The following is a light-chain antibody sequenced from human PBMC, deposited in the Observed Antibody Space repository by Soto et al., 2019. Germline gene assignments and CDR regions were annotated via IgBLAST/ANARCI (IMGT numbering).Light chain of an antibody. Sequence: DIVFTQFPVTLSLSPGERATLSCRASQSLTRNYLAWYQQKVGQAPRLLIYGANTRAAGIPDRFSGSGSGTEFTLTISSLQSEDFAVYHCQQYSNWPLIPFGQGTRLAI. V-gene: IGKV3D-15*01. CDR2: GAN. J-gene: IGKJ5*01. CDR1: QSLTRN. CDR3: QQYSNWPLIP.